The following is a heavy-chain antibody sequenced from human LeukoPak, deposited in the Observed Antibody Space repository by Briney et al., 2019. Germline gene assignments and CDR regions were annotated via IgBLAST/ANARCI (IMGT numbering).Heavy chain of an antibody. CDR3: ARQPIGTGTFDY. CDR1: GGSISSGGYS. V-gene: IGHV4-30-2*01. Sequence: SETLSLTCAVSGGSISSGGYSWSWIRQPPGTGLEWIGYIYHSGSTYYNPSLKSRVTISVDRSKNQFSLKLSSVTAADTAVYYCARQPIGTGTFDYWGQGTLVTVSS. J-gene: IGHJ4*02. CDR2: IYHSGST. D-gene: IGHD3/OR15-3a*01.